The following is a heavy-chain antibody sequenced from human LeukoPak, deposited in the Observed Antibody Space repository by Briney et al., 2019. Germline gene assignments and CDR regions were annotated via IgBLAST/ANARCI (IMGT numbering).Heavy chain of an antibody. J-gene: IGHJ6*02. CDR2: INHSGST. CDR3: ARASSGWYRYGMDV. D-gene: IGHD6-19*01. V-gene: IGHV4-34*01. CDR1: GGSFSGYY. Sequence: SSETLSLTCAVYGGSFSGYYWSWIRQPPGKGLEWIGEINHSGSTNYNPSLKSRVTISVDTSKNQFSLKLSSVTAADTAVYYCARASSGWYRYGMDVWGQGTTVTVSS.